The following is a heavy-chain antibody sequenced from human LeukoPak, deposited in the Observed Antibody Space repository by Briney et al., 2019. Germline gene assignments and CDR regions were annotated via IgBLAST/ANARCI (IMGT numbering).Heavy chain of an antibody. J-gene: IGHJ4*02. D-gene: IGHD1-26*01. CDR1: GYSISSGYY. V-gene: IGHV4-38-2*01. Sequence: SETLSLTCVVSGYSISSGYYCGWIRQPPGKGLEWIGSIYHSGSTYYNPSLKSRVTMSVDTSKNQFSLKLSSVTAADTAVYYCARSNTPGATDFDYWGQGTLVTVSS. CDR3: ARSNTPGATDFDY. CDR2: IYHSGST.